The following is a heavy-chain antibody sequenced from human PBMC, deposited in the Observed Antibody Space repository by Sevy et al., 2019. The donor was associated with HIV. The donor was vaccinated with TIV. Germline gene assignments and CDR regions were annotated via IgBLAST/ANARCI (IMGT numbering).Heavy chain of an antibody. Sequence: GGSLRLSCAASGFTFSSYVMSWVRQAPGKGLEWVSTIGGSGGSTYYADSVKGRFTISSDNSKNTVYPQMNTLRAEDTAVYYCAKEAAMGYVWGQGTTVTVSS. CDR3: AKEAAMGYV. CDR2: IGGSGGST. J-gene: IGHJ6*02. V-gene: IGHV3-23*01. CDR1: GFTFSSYV. D-gene: IGHD5-18*01.